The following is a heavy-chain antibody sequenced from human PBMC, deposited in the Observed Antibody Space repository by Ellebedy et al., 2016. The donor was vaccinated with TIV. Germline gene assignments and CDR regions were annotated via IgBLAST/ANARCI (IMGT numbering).Heavy chain of an antibody. CDR1: GFTFTTFW. V-gene: IGHV3-7*04. J-gene: IGHJ4*02. Sequence: GESLKISCAASGFTFTTFWMSWVRQAPGKALEWVGNINQDGREKCDGDSVKGRFTISRDNAKNSVYLQMNSLRAEDTAVYYCAREKWYNDYWGQGTLVTVSS. CDR2: INQDGREK. CDR3: AREKWYNDY. D-gene: IGHD1-1*01.